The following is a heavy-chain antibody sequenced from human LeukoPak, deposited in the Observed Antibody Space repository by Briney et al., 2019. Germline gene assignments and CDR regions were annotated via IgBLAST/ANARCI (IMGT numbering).Heavy chain of an antibody. J-gene: IGHJ4*02. D-gene: IGHD2-8*02. CDR1: GFTFSTFA. CDR3: ATYRQVLLPFES. CDR2: IFPSGGEM. V-gene: IGHV3-23*01. Sequence: PGGSLRLSCAASGFTFSTFAMIWVRQPPGKGLEWVSSIFPSGGEMHYADSVRGRFTISRDNSKSTLSLQMNSLRAEDTAICYCATYRQVLLPFESWGQGTLVTVSS.